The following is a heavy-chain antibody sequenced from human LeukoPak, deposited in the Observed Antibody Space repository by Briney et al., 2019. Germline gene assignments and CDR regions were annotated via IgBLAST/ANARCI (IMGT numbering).Heavy chain of an antibody. D-gene: IGHD3-10*01. CDR2: IYY. Sequence: PSETLSLTCTVSGGSISSYYWSWIRQPPGKGLEWIGYIYYKSRVTISVDTSKNQFSLKLSSVTAADTAVYYCARAVIPRLVRGVNHWFDPWGQGTLVIVSS. J-gene: IGHJ5*02. CDR1: GGSISSYY. V-gene: IGHV4-59*01. CDR3: ARAVIPRLVRGVNHWFDP.